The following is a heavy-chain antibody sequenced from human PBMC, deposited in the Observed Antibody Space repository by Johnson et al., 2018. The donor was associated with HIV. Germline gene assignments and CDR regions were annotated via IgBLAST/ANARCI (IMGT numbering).Heavy chain of an antibody. CDR1: GFTFDDYA. CDR3: SRGGYNWNDFLNDAFDI. Sequence: VQLVESGGGLVQPSRSLRLSCAASGFTFDDYAMHWVRQAPGKGLEWVSGISWNSGSKGYADSVKGRVTISRDNAKNSLYLQMNSLRAEDTALYYCSRGGYNWNDFLNDAFDIWGQGTMVTVSS. V-gene: IGHV3-9*01. D-gene: IGHD1-1*01. J-gene: IGHJ3*02. CDR2: ISWNSGSK.